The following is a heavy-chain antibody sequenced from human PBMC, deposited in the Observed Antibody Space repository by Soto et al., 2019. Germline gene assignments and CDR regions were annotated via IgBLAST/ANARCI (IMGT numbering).Heavy chain of an antibody. CDR2: TYYRSQWHY. CDR3: VRLVGNSWLDH. Sequence: QVQLQQSGPGLVKPSQTLSLTCAISGDSVSSNSAVWNWIRQSPSRGLEWLGRTYYRSQWHYEYAVFVQXRXXXDXXTSKNHFSLQLNSVTPEDTAVYYCVRLVGNSWLDHWGQGTLVTVSS. J-gene: IGHJ4*02. V-gene: IGHV6-1*01. CDR1: GDSVSSNSAV. D-gene: IGHD4-4*01.